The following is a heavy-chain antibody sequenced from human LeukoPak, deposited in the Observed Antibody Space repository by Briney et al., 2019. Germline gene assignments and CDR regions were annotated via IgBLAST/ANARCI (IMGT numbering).Heavy chain of an antibody. J-gene: IGHJ4*02. CDR3: AREGGSKGSFDY. D-gene: IGHD3-16*01. Sequence: SETLTLTCTVSGGSISSYYWSWIRQPAGKGLEWIGRIYTSGSTNYNPSLKSRVTMTVDTSKNQFSLKLSSVTAADTAVYYCAREGGSKGSFDYWGQGTLVTVSS. CDR2: IYTSGST. V-gene: IGHV4-4*07. CDR1: GGSISSYY.